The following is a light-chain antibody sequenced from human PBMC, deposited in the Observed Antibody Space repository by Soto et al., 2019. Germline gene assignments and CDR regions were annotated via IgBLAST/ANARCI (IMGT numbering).Light chain of an antibody. CDR1: QSISNH. CDR3: QQSFSSPRT. CDR2: AAS. J-gene: IGKJ1*01. Sequence: DIQMTQSPSSLSASVEDRVIITCRASQSISNHLNWYQQKPGKAPKLLIFAASSLQSGVPSRFTGGGSATYFTLTISSLQPEDFATFYCQQSFSSPRTFGQGTKVDIK. V-gene: IGKV1-39*01.